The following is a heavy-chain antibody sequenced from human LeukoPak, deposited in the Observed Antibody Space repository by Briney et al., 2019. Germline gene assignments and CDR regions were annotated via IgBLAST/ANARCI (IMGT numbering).Heavy chain of an antibody. CDR1: GYTFTGYY. CDR3: ARDFGDSSGYLVDN. J-gene: IGHJ4*02. D-gene: IGHD3-22*01. V-gene: IGHV1-2*02. Sequence: ASVKVSCKASGYTFTGYYIHWVRQAPGQGLEWMGWINPNSGGTNYAQKFQGRVTMTRDTSISTAYMELSRLRSDDTVVYYCARDFGDSSGYLVDNWGQGTLVTVSS. CDR2: INPNSGGT.